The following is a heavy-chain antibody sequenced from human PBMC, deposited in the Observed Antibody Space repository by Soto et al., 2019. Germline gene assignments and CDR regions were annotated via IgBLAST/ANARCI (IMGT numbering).Heavy chain of an antibody. Sequence: ASVKVSCKASGYSFTSYHMHWVRQAPGQGLEWMGVINPSGGSTSYAQKFQGRVTMTRDTSTSTVYMELSSLRSEDTAVYYCARDSGSYSRNDAFDIWGQGTMVTVSS. CDR2: INPSGGST. CDR3: ARDSGSYSRNDAFDI. D-gene: IGHD1-26*01. V-gene: IGHV1-46*01. CDR1: GYSFTSYH. J-gene: IGHJ3*02.